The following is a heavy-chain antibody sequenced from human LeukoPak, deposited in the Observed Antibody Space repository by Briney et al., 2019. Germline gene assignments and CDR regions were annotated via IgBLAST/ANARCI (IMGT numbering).Heavy chain of an antibody. D-gene: IGHD1-14*01. CDR3: ARDRARNFDY. Sequence: GGSLRLSCAASGFTFSSYAMHWVRQAPGKGLEWVAVISYDGSNKYYAGSVKGRFTISRDNSKNTLYLQMNSLRAEDTAVYYCARDRARNFDYWGQGTLVTVSS. CDR1: GFTFSSYA. CDR2: ISYDGSNK. V-gene: IGHV3-30-3*01. J-gene: IGHJ4*02.